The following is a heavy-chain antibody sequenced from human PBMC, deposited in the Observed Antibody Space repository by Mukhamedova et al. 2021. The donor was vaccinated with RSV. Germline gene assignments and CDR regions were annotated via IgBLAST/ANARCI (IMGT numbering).Heavy chain of an antibody. D-gene: IGHD3-22*01. V-gene: IGHV3-30*04. CDR3: ARPSYRYDSSGLLDY. CDR2: ISYDGSNK. J-gene: IGHJ4*02. Sequence: GLEWVAVISYDGSNKYYADSVKGRFTISRDNSKNTLYLQMNSLRAEDTAVYYCARPSYRYDSSGLLDYWGQGTLVTVSS.